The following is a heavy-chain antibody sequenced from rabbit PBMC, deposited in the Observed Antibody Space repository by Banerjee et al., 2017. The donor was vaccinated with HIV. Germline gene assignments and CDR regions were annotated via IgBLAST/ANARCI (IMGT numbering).Heavy chain of an antibody. CDR2: IYAGSSGST. D-gene: IGHD4-2*01. J-gene: IGHJ4*01. CDR1: GFSFSSSYW. Sequence: QSLEESGGDLVKPGASLTLTCTASGFSFSSSYWICWVRQAPGKGLEWIACIYAGSSGSTVYASWAKGRFTISKTSSTTVTLQMTSLTAADTATYFCARGAGIHYADLWGQGTLVTVS. V-gene: IGHV1S40*01. CDR3: ARGAGIHYADL.